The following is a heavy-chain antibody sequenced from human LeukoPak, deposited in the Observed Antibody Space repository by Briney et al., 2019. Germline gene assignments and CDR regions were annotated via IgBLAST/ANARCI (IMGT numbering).Heavy chain of an antibody. Sequence: SETLSLTCTVSGGSISSSSYYWGWIRQPPGKSLEWIGSIYYSGGTYYNPSLESRVTISIDTSKNQFSLKLSSVTAADTAFYHCARVAIPVAGRFDCWGQGTLVTVSS. J-gene: IGHJ4*02. CDR1: GGSISSSSYY. CDR3: ARVAIPVAGRFDC. CDR2: IYYSGGT. V-gene: IGHV4-39*07. D-gene: IGHD6-19*01.